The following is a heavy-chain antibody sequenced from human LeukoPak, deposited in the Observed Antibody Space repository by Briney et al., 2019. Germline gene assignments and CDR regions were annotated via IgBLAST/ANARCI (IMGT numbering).Heavy chain of an antibody. V-gene: IGHV3-11*04. J-gene: IGHJ4*02. CDR2: ISSSGSTI. CDR1: GFTFSDYY. Sequence: GGSLRLSCAASGFTFSDYYMSWIRQAPGKGLEWVSYISSSGSTIYYADSVKGRFTISRDNAKNSLYLQMNSLRAEDTAVCYCARERTYYYDSSGYHNDYWGQGTLVTVSS. D-gene: IGHD3-22*01. CDR3: ARERTYYYDSSGYHNDY.